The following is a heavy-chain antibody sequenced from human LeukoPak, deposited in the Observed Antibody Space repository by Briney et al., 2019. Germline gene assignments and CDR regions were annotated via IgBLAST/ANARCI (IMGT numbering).Heavy chain of an antibody. V-gene: IGHV3-30-3*01. D-gene: IGHD2-2*01. CDR1: GFTFSSYA. Sequence: PGRSLRLSCAASGFTFSSYAMHWVRQAPGKGLEWVAVISYDGSNKYYADSVKGRFTISRDNSKNTLYLQMNTLRVEDTAVYYCAGGQPGASFDYWGQGTLVTVSS. J-gene: IGHJ4*02. CDR3: AGGQPGASFDY. CDR2: ISYDGSNK.